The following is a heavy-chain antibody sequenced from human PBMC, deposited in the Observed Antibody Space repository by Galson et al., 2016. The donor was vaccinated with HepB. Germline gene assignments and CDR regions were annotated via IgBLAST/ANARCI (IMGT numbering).Heavy chain of an antibody. Sequence: ETLSLTCTVSGGSIRSSSYFWGWPRQPPGKGLEWIGNLYYSGSTYYHPSLKSRVTISVDTSKNQFSLKLSSVTAADTAVYFCARDRSSGSGSFGYWGQGTLVTVAS. CDR2: LYYSGST. CDR1: GGSIRSSSYF. J-gene: IGHJ4*02. D-gene: IGHD3-10*01. V-gene: IGHV4-39*07. CDR3: ARDRSSGSGSFGY.